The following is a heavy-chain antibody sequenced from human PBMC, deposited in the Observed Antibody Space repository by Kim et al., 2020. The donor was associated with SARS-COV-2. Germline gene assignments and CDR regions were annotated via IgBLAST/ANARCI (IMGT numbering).Heavy chain of an antibody. CDR3: ARAVPAASFDY. Sequence: SETLSLTCTVSGGSISSYYWSWIRQPPGKGLEWIGYIYYSGSTNYNPSLKSRVTISVDTSKNQFSLKLSSVTAADTAVYYCARAVPAASFDYWGQGTLVTVSS. J-gene: IGHJ4*02. CDR1: GGSISSYY. V-gene: IGHV4-59*01. D-gene: IGHD2-2*01. CDR2: IYYSGST.